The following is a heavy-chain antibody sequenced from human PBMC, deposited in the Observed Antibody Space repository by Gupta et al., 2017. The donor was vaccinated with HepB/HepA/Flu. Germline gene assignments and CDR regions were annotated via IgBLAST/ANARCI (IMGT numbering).Heavy chain of an antibody. J-gene: IGHJ5*02. CDR3: AHRQRPANPYNWFDP. V-gene: IGHV2-5*01. D-gene: IGHD6-25*01. Sequence: QITLKESGPTLVKPTQTRTLTCTFSGFSLSTSGVGVGWIRQPPGKALEWLALIYWNDDKRYSPSLKSRLTITKDTSKHQVVLTMTNMDPADTATYFCAHRQRPANPYNWFDPWGQGTLVTVSS. CDR1: GFSLSTSGVG. CDR2: IYWNDDK.